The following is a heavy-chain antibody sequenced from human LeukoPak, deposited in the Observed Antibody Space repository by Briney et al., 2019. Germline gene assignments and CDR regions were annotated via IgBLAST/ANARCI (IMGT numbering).Heavy chain of an antibody. CDR3: ASRGDILTGYYYFDC. CDR2: ISSSSTTI. D-gene: IGHD3-9*01. J-gene: IGHJ4*02. Sequence: GGSLRLSCAASGFSFSSYSMNWVRQAPGKGLEWVSYISSSSTTIYYTDSVKGRFTISRDNAKNSLYLQMNNLRDEDTAVYYCASRGDILTGYYYFDCWGQGTLVTVSS. V-gene: IGHV3-48*02. CDR1: GFSFSSYS.